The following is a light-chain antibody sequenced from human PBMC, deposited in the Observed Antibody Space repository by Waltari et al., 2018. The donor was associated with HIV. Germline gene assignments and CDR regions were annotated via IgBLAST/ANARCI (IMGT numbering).Light chain of an antibody. Sequence: QSALTQPPSASGSPGQSVTISCTGTSSDVGGYNYVSWYQQHPGKAPKLMIYEVSKRPSGVPDLFSGSKSGNTASLTVSGLQAEDEADYYCSSYAGSNNFGVFGGGTKLTVL. CDR2: EVS. CDR3: SSYAGSNNFGV. CDR1: SSDVGGYNY. J-gene: IGLJ2*01. V-gene: IGLV2-8*01.